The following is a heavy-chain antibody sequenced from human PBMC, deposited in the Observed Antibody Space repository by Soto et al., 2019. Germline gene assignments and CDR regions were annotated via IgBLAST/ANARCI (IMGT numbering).Heavy chain of an antibody. V-gene: IGHV3-48*02. Sequence: EVQLVESGGGLVQPGGSLRLSCAASGFTFSSYSMNWVRQAPGKGLEWVSYISSSSTIYYADSVKGRFTISRDNAKNSLYLQMNSLRDEDTAVYYCARDLLIVVPGAFDLWGRGTLVTVSS. CDR1: GFTFSSYS. CDR3: ARDLLIVVPGAFDL. D-gene: IGHD3-22*01. J-gene: IGHJ2*01. CDR2: ISSSSTI.